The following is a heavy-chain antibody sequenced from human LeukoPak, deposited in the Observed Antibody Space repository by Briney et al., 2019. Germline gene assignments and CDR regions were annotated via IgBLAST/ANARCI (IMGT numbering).Heavy chain of an antibody. D-gene: IGHD3-16*02. CDR2: IFYTGST. Sequence: SQTLSLTCTVSGGSISSADDYWSWIRQPPGKGLEWIRYIFYTGSTYYNPSLRSRVAMSLDTSKNQFSLKLTSVTAADTAVYYCAVLRLGDLSSYYFDYWGQGTLVTVSS. V-gene: IGHV4-30-4*01. CDR3: AVLRLGDLSSYYFDY. J-gene: IGHJ4*02. CDR1: GGSISSADDY.